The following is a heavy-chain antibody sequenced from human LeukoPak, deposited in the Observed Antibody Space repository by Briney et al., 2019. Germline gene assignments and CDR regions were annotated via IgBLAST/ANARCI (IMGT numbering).Heavy chain of an antibody. CDR1: GYTFTSYY. D-gene: IGHD3-22*01. V-gene: IGHV1-46*01. J-gene: IGHJ4*02. Sequence: ASVKVSCKASGYTFTSYYMRWVRQALGQGLEWMGIINPSGGSTSYAQKFQGRVTMTRDTSTSTVYMELSSLRSEDTAVYYCARGSRVYYDSSGYYPYWGQGTLVTVSS. CDR3: ARGSRVYYDSSGYYPY. CDR2: INPSGGST.